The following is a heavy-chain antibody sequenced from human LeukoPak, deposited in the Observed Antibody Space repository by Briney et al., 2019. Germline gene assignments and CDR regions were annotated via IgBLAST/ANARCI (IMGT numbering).Heavy chain of an antibody. D-gene: IGHD2-21*01. V-gene: IGHV3-69-1*01. Sequence: GGSLRLSCAASAITFSDYHMYWVRQAPGKGLEWVAYIGSGYNIYYADSVKGRFTISRDNAKNSLYLQMNSLGAEDSAVYYCVTDRDWAFAYRGQGTLVTVSS. CDR1: AITFSDYH. CDR2: IGSGYNI. CDR3: VTDRDWAFAY. J-gene: IGHJ4*02.